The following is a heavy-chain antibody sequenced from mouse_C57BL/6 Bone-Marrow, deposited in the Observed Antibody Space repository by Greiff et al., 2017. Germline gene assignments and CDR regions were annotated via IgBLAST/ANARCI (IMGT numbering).Heavy chain of an antibody. CDR2: MHPNGGSP. J-gene: IGHJ4*01. D-gene: IGHD2-4*01. Sequence: QVQLQPPGAELVKPGASVKLSCKASGYTFTNYWMHWVKQRPGQGLEWIGMMHPNGGSPDYNEKFKSEATLSVDKSSRTAYMELSSLTSEDSAVYYCARSYDYDDYTMDYWGQGTSGTASS. V-gene: IGHV1-64*01. CDR3: ARSYDYDDYTMDY. CDR1: GYTFTNYW.